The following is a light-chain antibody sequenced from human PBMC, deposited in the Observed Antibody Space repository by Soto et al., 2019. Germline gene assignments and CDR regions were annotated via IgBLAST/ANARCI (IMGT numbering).Light chain of an antibody. CDR3: QQYSHWPLT. V-gene: IGKV3-15*01. CDR2: AAS. J-gene: IGKJ3*01. CDR1: QSVGNN. Sequence: EIVMTQSPGTLSVSPGGRATLSCRASQSVGNNLAWYQQKPGQAPRLLIYAASSRATGISARFTGSGSGTEFTLTVDSLQSXDXAVYFCQQYSHWPLTFG.